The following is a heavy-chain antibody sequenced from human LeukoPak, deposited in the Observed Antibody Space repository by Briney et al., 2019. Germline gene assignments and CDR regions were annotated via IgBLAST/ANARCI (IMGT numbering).Heavy chain of an antibody. CDR2: MYHNGST. D-gene: IGHD3-22*01. CDR3: ARVKTMIAGGDAFDI. Sequence: SETLSLTCTVSGGSISSISYYWGWIRQPPGKGLEWIGSMYHNGSTYYNPSLKSRVTMSVDTSKNQFSLKLSSVTAADTAVYYCARVKTMIAGGDAFDIWGQGTMVTVSS. CDR1: GGSISSISYY. V-gene: IGHV4-39*07. J-gene: IGHJ3*02.